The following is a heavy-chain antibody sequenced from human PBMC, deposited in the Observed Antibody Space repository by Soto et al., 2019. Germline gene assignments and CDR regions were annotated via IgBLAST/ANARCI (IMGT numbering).Heavy chain of an antibody. Sequence: SVKVSCKASGGTFSSYAISWVRQAPGQGLEWMGGIIPIFGTANYAQKFQGRVTITADESTSTAYMELSSLRSEDTAVYYCASSRMAGYHSLDYWGQGTLVTVSS. J-gene: IGHJ4*02. CDR1: GGTFSSYA. V-gene: IGHV1-69*13. D-gene: IGHD6-19*01. CDR2: IIPIFGTA. CDR3: ASSRMAGYHSLDY.